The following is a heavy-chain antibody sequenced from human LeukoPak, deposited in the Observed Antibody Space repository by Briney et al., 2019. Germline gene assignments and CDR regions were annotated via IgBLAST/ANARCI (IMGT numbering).Heavy chain of an antibody. CDR3: ARDSYDSSGYPSPLHY. CDR2: ISSSSSYI. CDR1: GFTFSSYS. J-gene: IGHJ4*02. Sequence: GGSLRLSCAASGFTFSSYSMNWVRQAPGEGLEWVSSISSSSSYIYYADSVKGRFTISRDNAKNSLYLQMNSLRAEDTAVYYCARDSYDSSGYPSPLHYWGQGTLVTVSS. V-gene: IGHV3-21*01. D-gene: IGHD3-22*01.